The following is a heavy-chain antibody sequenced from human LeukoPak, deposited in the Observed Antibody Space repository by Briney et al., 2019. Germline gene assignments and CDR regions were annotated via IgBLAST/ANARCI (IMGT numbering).Heavy chain of an antibody. Sequence: PGGSLRLSCAASGFMFSNFAMSWVRQAPDKGLEWVSTIYYSGGNTYSADSVKGRFTISRDNAKNTLYLQMNSLRAEDTAVYYCAKDQGQAVVPRRFDNWGQGTLVTVSS. D-gene: IGHD2-2*01. CDR1: GFMFSNFA. CDR3: AKDQGQAVVPRRFDN. J-gene: IGHJ4*02. V-gene: IGHV3-23*01. CDR2: IYYSGGNT.